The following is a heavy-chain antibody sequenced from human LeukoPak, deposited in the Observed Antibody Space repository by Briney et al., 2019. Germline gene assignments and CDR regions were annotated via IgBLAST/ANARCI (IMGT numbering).Heavy chain of an antibody. V-gene: IGHV4-31*03. CDR3: ARVPRLRFLEWLLADY. D-gene: IGHD3-3*01. CDR1: GGSISSGGYY. J-gene: IGHJ4*02. Sequence: SETLSLTCTVSGGSISSGGYYWSWIRQHPGKGLEWIGYIYYSGSTYYNPSLKSRVTISVDTSKNQFSLKLSPVTAADTAVYYCARVPRLRFLEWLLADYWGQGTLVTVSS. CDR2: IYYSGST.